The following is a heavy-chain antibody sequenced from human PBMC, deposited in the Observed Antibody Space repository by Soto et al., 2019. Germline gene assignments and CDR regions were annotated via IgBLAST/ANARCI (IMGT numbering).Heavy chain of an antibody. D-gene: IGHD2-8*01. CDR2: INPSGGST. J-gene: IGHJ4*02. Sequence: ASVKVSCKASGYTFTSYYMHWVRQAPGQGLEWMGIINPSGGSTSYAQKFQGRVTMTRDTSTSTVYMELSSLRSEDTAVYYCARGRGCTNGVCYTWVHDYWGQGTLVTVSS. V-gene: IGHV1-46*01. CDR1: GYTFTSYY. CDR3: ARGRGCTNGVCYTWVHDY.